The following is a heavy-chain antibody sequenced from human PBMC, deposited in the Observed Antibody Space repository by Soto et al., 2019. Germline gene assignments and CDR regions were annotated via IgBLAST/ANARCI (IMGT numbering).Heavy chain of an antibody. Sequence: QVQLVQSGAEVKKPGASVKVSCKASGYTFTSYDINWVRQATGQGPEWMGWMNPNSGNTGDAQKFQGRVTMTRNTSISTAYMELISLRYEATAVYYCAREKSYGYADYWGQGTLVTVSS. D-gene: IGHD5-18*01. J-gene: IGHJ4*02. CDR1: GYTFTSYD. V-gene: IGHV1-8*01. CDR2: MNPNSGNT. CDR3: AREKSYGYADY.